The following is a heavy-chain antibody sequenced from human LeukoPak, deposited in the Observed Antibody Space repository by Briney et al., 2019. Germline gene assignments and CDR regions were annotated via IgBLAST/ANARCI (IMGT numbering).Heavy chain of an antibody. CDR3: ARGATEFVDY. CDR1: GGSISSGGYS. Sequence: PSETLSLTCAVSGGSISSGGYSWRWIRQPPGKGLEWIGEINHSGSTNYNPSLKSRVTISVDTSKNQFSLKLSSVTAADTAVYYCARGATEFVDYWGQGTLVTVSS. V-gene: IGHV4-31*11. D-gene: IGHD5-12*01. J-gene: IGHJ4*02. CDR2: INHSGST.